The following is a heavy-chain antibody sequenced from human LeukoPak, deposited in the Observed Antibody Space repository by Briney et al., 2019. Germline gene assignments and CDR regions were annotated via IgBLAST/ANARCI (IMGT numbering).Heavy chain of an antibody. D-gene: IGHD6-13*01. CDR1: GYTFTGYY. V-gene: IGHV1-46*01. J-gene: IGHJ4*02. Sequence: ASVNVSCKASGYTFTGYYIHWVRQAPGQGLEWMGIINPSGGSTTYAQKFQGRVAMTRDTSTSRVYMEVSSLRSEDTAVYYCARTYSSSDEFDYWGQGTLVTVSS. CDR2: INPSGGST. CDR3: ARTYSSSDEFDY.